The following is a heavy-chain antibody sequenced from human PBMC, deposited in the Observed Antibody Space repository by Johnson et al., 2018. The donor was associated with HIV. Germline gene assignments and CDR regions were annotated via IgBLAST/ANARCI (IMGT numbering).Heavy chain of an antibody. CDR1: GFTFSSYW. CDR2: INSDGSST. Sequence: VQLVESGGGLVQPGRSLRLSCAASGFTFSSYWMHWVRQAPGKGLVWVSRINSDGSSTSYADSVKGRFTISRDNAKNSLYLQMNSLKTEDTAVYSCTTGPIAARRGAFDIWGRGTMVTVSS. V-gene: IGHV3-74*02. J-gene: IGHJ3*02. D-gene: IGHD1-14*01. CDR3: TTGPIAARRGAFDI.